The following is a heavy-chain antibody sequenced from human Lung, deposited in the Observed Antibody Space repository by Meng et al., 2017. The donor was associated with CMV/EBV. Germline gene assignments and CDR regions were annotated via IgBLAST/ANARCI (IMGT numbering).Heavy chain of an antibody. CDR3: ARDSRDDYGTGRRRGYYAMDV. CDR2: IIPLFGAP. V-gene: IGHV1-69*05. CDR1: GVTFSRYA. Sequence: SVKVSCKTSGVTFSRYAIYWLRQAPGQGLEWMGGIIPLFGAPDYAQKFQGRVTITTDESTSTAYMALSSLTFDDTAVYYCARDSRDDYGTGRRRGYYAMDVSGQRTTVTLSS. D-gene: IGHD3-10*01. J-gene: IGHJ6*02.